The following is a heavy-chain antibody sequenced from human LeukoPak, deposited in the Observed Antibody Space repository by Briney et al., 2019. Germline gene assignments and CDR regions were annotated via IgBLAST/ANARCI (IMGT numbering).Heavy chain of an antibody. CDR3: AREEYFQDSNGYSYYCHS. CDR2: GYKSGST. CDR1: GGFIGWGY. D-gene: IGHD3-22*01. J-gene: IGHJ4*02. Sequence: TSETLSLTCTVSGGFIGWGYWSSIRKSAGKGLKWIGRGYKSGSTNHSPSFRSRVTMSVDTSKNQFSLSVTSVTAADTAVYYCAREEYFQDSNGYSYYCHSWGQGSLVTVSS. V-gene: IGHV4-4*07.